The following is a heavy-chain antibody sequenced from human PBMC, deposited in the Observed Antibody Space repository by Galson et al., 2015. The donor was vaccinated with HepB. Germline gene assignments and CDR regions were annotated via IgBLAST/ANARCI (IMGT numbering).Heavy chain of an antibody. V-gene: IGHV3-30*04. D-gene: IGHD3-22*01. CDR1: GSTFSSYA. Sequence: SLRLSCAASGSTFSSYAMHWVRQAPGKGLEWVAVISYDGSNKYYADSVKGRFTISRDNSKNTLYLQMNSLRAEDTAVYYCARDGKYFDSRSFPHWYFDLWGRGTLVTVSP. J-gene: IGHJ2*01. CDR2: ISYDGSNK. CDR3: ARDGKYFDSRSFPHWYFDL.